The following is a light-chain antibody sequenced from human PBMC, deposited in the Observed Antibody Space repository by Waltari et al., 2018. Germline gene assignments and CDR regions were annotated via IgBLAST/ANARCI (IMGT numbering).Light chain of an antibody. V-gene: IGKV2-28*01. Sequence: VMTQSPLSLPVPPGEPASISCRSRQSLFHSIGYNYVVWYLQKPGQSPHLLIYLGSNRASGVPDRFSGSGSGTDFTLEISRVEADDVGVYYCMQSRHPPLTFGQGTRLEIK. CDR2: LGS. CDR1: QSLFHSIGYNY. J-gene: IGKJ5*01. CDR3: MQSRHPPLT.